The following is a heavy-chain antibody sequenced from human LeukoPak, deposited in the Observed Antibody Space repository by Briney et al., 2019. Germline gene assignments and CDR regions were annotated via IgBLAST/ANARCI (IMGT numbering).Heavy chain of an antibody. CDR1: GGSISSGDYY. CDR2: IYYSGST. CDR3: AREGAEYYNILTGPFDY. J-gene: IGHJ4*02. V-gene: IGHV4-30-4*08. D-gene: IGHD3-9*01. Sequence: SETLSLTCTVSGGSISSGDYYWSWIRQPPGKGLEWIGYIYYSGSTYYNPSLKSRVTISVDTSKNQFSLKLSSVTAADTAVYYCAREGAEYYNILTGPFDYWGQGTLVTVSS.